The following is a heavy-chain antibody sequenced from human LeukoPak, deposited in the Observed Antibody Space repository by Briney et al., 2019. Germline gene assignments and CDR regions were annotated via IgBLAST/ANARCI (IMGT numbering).Heavy chain of an antibody. CDR3: ARPWGGYFDFDY. J-gene: IGHJ4*02. V-gene: IGHV4-38-2*01. D-gene: IGHD1-26*01. CDR2: IYHSGST. Sequence: SETLSLTCAVSGYSISSGYYWGWIRQPPGKGLEWIGSIYHSGSTYYNPSLKSRVTISVDTSKNQFSLKLSSVTAADTAVYYCARPWGGYFDFDYWGQGTLVTVSS. CDR1: GYSISSGYY.